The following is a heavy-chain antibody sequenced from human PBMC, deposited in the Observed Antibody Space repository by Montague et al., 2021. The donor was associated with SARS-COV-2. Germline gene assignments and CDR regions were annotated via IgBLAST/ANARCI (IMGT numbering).Heavy chain of an antibody. D-gene: IGHD1-1*01. CDR2: TYYRSKWYN. V-gene: IGHV6-1*01. J-gene: IGHJ6*02. CDR1: GDSVSSNSAT. Sequence: CAISGDSVSSNSATRNWVRQSPSRGPEWLGRTYYRSKWYNDYAVSVRGRVTINPDTSKNQFSLQLNSVTPEDTAIYYCTSGREGNYNVMDVWGQGTTVTGSS. CDR3: TSGREGNYNVMDV.